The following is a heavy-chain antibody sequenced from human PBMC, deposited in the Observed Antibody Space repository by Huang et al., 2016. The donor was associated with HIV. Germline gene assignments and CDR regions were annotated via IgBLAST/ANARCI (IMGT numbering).Heavy chain of an antibody. CDR3: AKDGADEEWDIDY. CDR2: ISYDGSNK. D-gene: IGHD1-26*01. V-gene: IGHV3-30*18. CDR1: GFSFSTYG. J-gene: IGHJ4*02. Sequence: VQLVASGGGVVQPGRSLRLACAAFGFSFSTYGLHWVRQAPGKGLEWVAVISYDGSNKYYANSGKGRFTISRDTSENKVYLQMNSLRHEDTAVYYCAKDGADEEWDIDYWGQGTLVTVSS.